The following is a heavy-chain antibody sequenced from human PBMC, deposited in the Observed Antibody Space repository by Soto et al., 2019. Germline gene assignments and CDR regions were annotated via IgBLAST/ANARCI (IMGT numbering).Heavy chain of an antibody. CDR3: AGDNPSLQGGGNDYYDLDV. V-gene: IGHV1-69*12. Sequence: QVQLGQSGAEVTQPGSSVTFSCKASGDTFSSFAISWGRQAPGQGFEWMGGIMHVFRTTNYAQKFQGRVNISVDESTNTSKLELSSLRYGDTAVYYCAGDNPSLQGGGNDYYDLDVWGQGTTVIVSS. J-gene: IGHJ6*02. D-gene: IGHD1-1*01. CDR2: IMHVFRTT. CDR1: GDTFSSFA.